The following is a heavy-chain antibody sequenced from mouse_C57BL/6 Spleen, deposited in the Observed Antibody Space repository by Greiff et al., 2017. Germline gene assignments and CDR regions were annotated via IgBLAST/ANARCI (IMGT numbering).Heavy chain of an antibody. Sequence: VQLQQSGPELVKPGASVKISCKASGYTFTDYYMNWVKQSHGKSLEWIGDINPNNGGTSYNQKFKGKATLTVDKSSSTAYMELRSLTSDDSAVYYCARKGYYGSFDYWGQGTTLTVSS. D-gene: IGHD1-1*01. J-gene: IGHJ2*01. CDR1: GYTFTDYY. CDR2: INPNNGGT. CDR3: ARKGYYGSFDY. V-gene: IGHV1-26*01.